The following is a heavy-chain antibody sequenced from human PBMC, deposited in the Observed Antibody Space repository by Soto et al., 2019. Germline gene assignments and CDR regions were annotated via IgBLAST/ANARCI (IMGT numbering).Heavy chain of an antibody. CDR2: IYYSGST. D-gene: IGHD6-13*01. V-gene: IGHV4-59*01. J-gene: IGHJ5*02. CDR1: GGSISSYY. CDR3: AARGIAAGWFDP. Sequence: KTSETLSLTCTVSGGSISSYYWSWIRQPPGKGLEWIGYIYYSGSTNYNSSLKSRVTISVDTSKNQFSLKLSSVTAADTAVYYCAARGIAAGWFDPWGQGTLVTVSS.